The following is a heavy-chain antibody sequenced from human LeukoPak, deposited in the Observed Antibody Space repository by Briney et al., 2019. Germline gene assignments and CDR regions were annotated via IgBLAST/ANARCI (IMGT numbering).Heavy chain of an antibody. Sequence: ASVKVSCKASGYTFSTYYIHWVRQAPGQGLEWMGIINPSDYSTTSAQKFQGRVTMTKDTSTSTVYMDLSSLRSEDTAVYYCAYESSGPFTNWGQGTLVTVSP. CDR3: AYESSGPFTN. D-gene: IGHD6-19*01. CDR1: GYTFSTYY. CDR2: INPSDYST. V-gene: IGHV1-46*01. J-gene: IGHJ4*02.